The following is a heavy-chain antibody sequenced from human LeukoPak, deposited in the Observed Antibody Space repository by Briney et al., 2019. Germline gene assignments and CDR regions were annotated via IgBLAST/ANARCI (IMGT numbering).Heavy chain of an antibody. CDR3: ARDSAIQPRVYWYFDF. J-gene: IGHJ2*01. V-gene: IGHV3-11*04. CDR2: ISSSGSTI. D-gene: IGHD5-18*01. CDR1: GFTFSDYY. Sequence: SGGSLRLSCAASGFTFSDYYMSWIRQAPGKGLEWVSYISSSGSTIYYADSVKGRFTISRDNAKNSLYLQMDSLRAEDTAMYYCARDSAIQPRVYWYFDFWGRGTLVTVSS.